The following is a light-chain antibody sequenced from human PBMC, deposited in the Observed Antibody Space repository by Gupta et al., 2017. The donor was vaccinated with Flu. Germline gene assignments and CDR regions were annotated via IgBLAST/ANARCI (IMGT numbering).Light chain of an antibody. CDR2: LGS. CDR3: RQTLQPPWT. V-gene: IGKV2-28*01. J-gene: IGKJ1*01. Sequence: DIVMTQSPLSLPVTPGEPASISCRSSQSLLHSNGYNYLDWYLQKPGQSPQLLIYLGSNRASGVPDRFSGSGSGTDFTLKISRVEAEDVGVYYCRQTLQPPWTFGLGTKVDIK. CDR1: QSLLHSNGYNY.